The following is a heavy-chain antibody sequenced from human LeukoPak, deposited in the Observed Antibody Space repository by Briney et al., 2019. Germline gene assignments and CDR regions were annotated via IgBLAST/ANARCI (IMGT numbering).Heavy chain of an antibody. J-gene: IGHJ4*02. CDR2: INPSGGST. Sequence: GASVKVSCKASGYTFTSYYMHWVRQAPGQGLEWMGIINPSGGSTSYAQRFQGRVTMTRDTSTSTVYMELRSLRSDDTAVYYCARRPYCSGGSCYLDYWGQGTLVTVSS. D-gene: IGHD2-15*01. CDR1: GYTFTSYY. V-gene: IGHV1-46*01. CDR3: ARRPYCSGGSCYLDY.